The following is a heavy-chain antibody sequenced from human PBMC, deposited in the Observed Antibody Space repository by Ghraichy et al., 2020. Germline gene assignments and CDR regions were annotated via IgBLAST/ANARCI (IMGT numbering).Heavy chain of an antibody. Sequence: LSLTCAASGFTFSSYWMHWVRQAPGKGLLWVSRINSDGSSTSYADSVKGRFTISRDNAKNTLYLQMNSLRAEDTAVYYCARDGYSSSWYGAFDIWGQGTMVTVSS. D-gene: IGHD6-13*01. CDR3: ARDGYSSSWYGAFDI. CDR2: INSDGSST. J-gene: IGHJ3*02. V-gene: IGHV3-74*01. CDR1: GFTFSSYW.